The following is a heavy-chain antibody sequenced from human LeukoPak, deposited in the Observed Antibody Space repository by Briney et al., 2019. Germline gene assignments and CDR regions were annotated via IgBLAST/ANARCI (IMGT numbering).Heavy chain of an antibody. CDR3: ARVGYGYGYDFDY. J-gene: IGHJ4*02. D-gene: IGHD5-18*01. V-gene: IGHV1-2*06. CDR1: GYTFTGYY. Sequence: ASVKVSRKASGYTFTGYYMHWVRQAPGQGLEWMGRINPNSGGTNYAQKFQGRVTMTRDTSISTAYMELSRLRSDDTAVYYCARVGYGYGYDFDYWGQGTLVTVSS. CDR2: INPNSGGT.